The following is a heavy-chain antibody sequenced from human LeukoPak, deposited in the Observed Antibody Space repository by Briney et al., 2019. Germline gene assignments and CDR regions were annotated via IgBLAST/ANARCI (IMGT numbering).Heavy chain of an antibody. CDR1: GFTVSSNY. CDR2: IYTDGAT. J-gene: IGHJ4*02. CDR3: ARGYCSGSSCYPGLY. Sequence: GGSLRLSCAASGFTVSSNYMNWVRQAPGKGLEWGSVIYTDGATYYADSVKGRFTISRDNSKNTLYLQMNSLRADDTAVYYCARGYCSGSSCYPGLYWGQGSLVTVSS. V-gene: IGHV3-66*02. D-gene: IGHD2-15*01.